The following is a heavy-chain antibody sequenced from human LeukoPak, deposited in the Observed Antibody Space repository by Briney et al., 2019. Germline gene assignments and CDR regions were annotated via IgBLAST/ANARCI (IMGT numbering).Heavy chain of an antibody. Sequence: ASVKVSCKTSGYSVNAYNMHWVRQAPGQGLEWMGWVNHKSGAANYAQKFQGRVSMTWDMSISTAYMELRRLRSDDTAVYYCARDNSVRDEAWWFNPWGQGTLVTVSS. J-gene: IGHJ5*02. CDR1: GYSVNAYN. V-gene: IGHV1-2*02. CDR2: VNHKSGAA. D-gene: IGHD5-24*01. CDR3: ARDNSVRDEAWWFNP.